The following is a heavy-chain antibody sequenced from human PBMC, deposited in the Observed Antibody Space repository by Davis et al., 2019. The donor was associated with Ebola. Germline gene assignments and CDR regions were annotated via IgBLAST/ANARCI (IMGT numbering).Heavy chain of an antibody. D-gene: IGHD2-15*01. CDR2: ISYDGSNK. Sequence: GESLKISCAASGFTFDDYAMHWVRQAPGKGLEWVAVISYDGSNKYYADSVKGRFTISRDNSKNTLYLQMNSLRAEDTAVYYCAKDSLGYCSGGSCYSFGIDPWGQGTLVTVSS. CDR3: AKDSLGYCSGGSCYSFGIDP. V-gene: IGHV3-30*18. CDR1: GFTFDDYA. J-gene: IGHJ5*02.